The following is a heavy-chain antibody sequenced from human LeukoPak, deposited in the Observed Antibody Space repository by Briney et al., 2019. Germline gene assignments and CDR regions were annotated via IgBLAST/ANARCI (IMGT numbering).Heavy chain of an antibody. CDR2: IWYDGSNK. Sequence: GRSLRLSCAASGFTFSSYGMHWVRQAPGKGLEWVAVIWYDGSNKYYADSVKGRFTISRDKSRNTLYLQMNSLRAEDTAVYYCARGLYYFDYWGQGTLVTVSS. CDR3: ARGLYYFDY. CDR1: GFTFSSYG. D-gene: IGHD6-19*01. J-gene: IGHJ4*02. V-gene: IGHV3-33*01.